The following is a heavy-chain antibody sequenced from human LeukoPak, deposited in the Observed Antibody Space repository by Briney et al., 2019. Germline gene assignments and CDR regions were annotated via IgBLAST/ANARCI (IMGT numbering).Heavy chain of an antibody. D-gene: IGHD1-26*01. V-gene: IGHV4-39*01. CDR2: IYYSGST. CDR3: ASSTEHKRSGSYYWGY. J-gene: IGHJ4*02. CDR1: GGSISSSSYY. Sequence: SETLSLTCTVSGGSISSSSYYWGWIRQPPGKGLEWIGSIYYSGSTYYNPSLKSRVTISVDTSKNQFSLKLSSVTAADTAVYYCASSTEHKRSGSYYWGYWGQGTLVTVSS.